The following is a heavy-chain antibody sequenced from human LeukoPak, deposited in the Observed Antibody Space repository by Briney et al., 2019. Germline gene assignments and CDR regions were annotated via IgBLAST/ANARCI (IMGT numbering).Heavy chain of an antibody. CDR2: INHSGGT. V-gene: IGHV4-39*07. J-gene: IGHJ5*02. CDR1: GGSISSSSYY. D-gene: IGHD5/OR15-5a*01. Sequence: SETLSLTCTVSGGSISSSSYYWGWIRQPPGTGLEWIGEINHSGGTNYNPSLKSRVTISVDTSKNQFSLKLSSVTAADTAVYYCARGRLGLVYPPRAPFDPWGQGTLVTVSS. CDR3: ARGRLGLVYPPRAPFDP.